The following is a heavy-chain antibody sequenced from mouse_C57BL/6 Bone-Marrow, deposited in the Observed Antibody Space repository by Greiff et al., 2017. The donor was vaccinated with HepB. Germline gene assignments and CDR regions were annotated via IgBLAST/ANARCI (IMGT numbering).Heavy chain of an antibody. CDR1: GFTFSDAW. D-gene: IGHD1-1*01. CDR2: IRNKANNHAT. Sequence: EVMLVESGGGLVQPGGSMKLSCAASGFTFSDAWMDWVRQSPEKGLEWVAEIRNKANNHATYYAESVKGRFTISRDDSKSSVYLQMNSLRAEDTGIYYCTRITTVVSPSMDYWGQGTSVTVSS. CDR3: TRITTVVSPSMDY. J-gene: IGHJ4*01. V-gene: IGHV6-6*01.